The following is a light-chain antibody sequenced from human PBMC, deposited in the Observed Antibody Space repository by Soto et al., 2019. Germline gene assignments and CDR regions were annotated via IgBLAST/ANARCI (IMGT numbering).Light chain of an antibody. CDR2: DVS. Sequence: QSVLAQPASVSGSPGQSITISCTGTSSDVGAYYSVSWYQHHPGKAPKLIIYDVSERPSGVPDRFSGSKSGSTASLTISGLQAEDGADYYCCSYATTFYVFGSGTKVTVL. CDR1: SSDVGAYYS. J-gene: IGLJ1*01. CDR3: CSYATTFYV. V-gene: IGLV2-14*03.